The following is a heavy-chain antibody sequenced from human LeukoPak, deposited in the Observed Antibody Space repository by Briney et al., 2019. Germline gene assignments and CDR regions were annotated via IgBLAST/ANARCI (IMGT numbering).Heavy chain of an antibody. CDR2: IYHSGST. CDR1: GGSISSGGYY. D-gene: IGHD6-13*01. J-gene: IGHJ5*02. CDR3: ARDLVPSPSRGNWFDP. Sequence: SETLSLTCTVSGGSISSGGYYWSWIRQPPGKGLEWIGYIYHSGSTYYNPSLKSRVTISVDTSKNQFSLKLSSVTAADTAVYYCARDLVPSPSRGNWFDPWGQGTLVTVSS. V-gene: IGHV4-30-2*01.